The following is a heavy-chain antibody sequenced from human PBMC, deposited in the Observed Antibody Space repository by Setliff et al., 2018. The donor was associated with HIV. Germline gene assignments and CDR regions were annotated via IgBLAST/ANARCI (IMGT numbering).Heavy chain of an antibody. Sequence: SETLSLTCTVSGGSISSGSYYWSWIRQPAGKGLEWIGHIYTSGSTNYNPSLRSRVTISVDTSKNQFSLKLSSVTAADTAVYYCARERSALLWKNWFDPWGQGTLVTVSS. V-gene: IGHV4-61*09. CDR1: GGSISSGSYY. D-gene: IGHD3-10*01. CDR2: IYTSGST. J-gene: IGHJ5*02. CDR3: ARERSALLWKNWFDP.